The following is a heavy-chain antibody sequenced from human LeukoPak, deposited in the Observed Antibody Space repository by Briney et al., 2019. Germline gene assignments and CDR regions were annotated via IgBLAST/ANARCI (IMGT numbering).Heavy chain of an antibody. J-gene: IGHJ4*02. V-gene: IGHV3-23*01. Sequence: GGSLRLSCAASGFTLSSYAMSWVRQAPGKGLEWVSAISGSGGSTYYADSVKGRFTISRDNSKNTLYLQMNSLRAEDTAVYYCAKDGRKLLGYCSGGSCSREFDYWGQGTLVTVSS. CDR3: AKDGRKLLGYCSGGSCSREFDY. CDR2: ISGSGGST. CDR1: GFTLSSYA. D-gene: IGHD2-15*01.